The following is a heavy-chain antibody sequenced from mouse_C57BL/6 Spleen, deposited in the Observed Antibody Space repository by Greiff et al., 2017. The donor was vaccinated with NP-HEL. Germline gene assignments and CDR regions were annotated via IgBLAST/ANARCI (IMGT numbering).Heavy chain of an antibody. J-gene: IGHJ4*01. Sequence: VKLQQPGAELVRPGTSVKLSCKASGYTFTSYWMHWVKQRPGQGLEWIGVIDPSDSYTNYNQKFKGKATLTVDTSSSTAYMQLSSLTSEDSAVYYCARVGIYYAMDYWGHGTSVTVSS. V-gene: IGHV1-59*01. CDR1: GYTFTSYW. CDR2: IDPSDSYT. CDR3: ARVGIYYAMDY.